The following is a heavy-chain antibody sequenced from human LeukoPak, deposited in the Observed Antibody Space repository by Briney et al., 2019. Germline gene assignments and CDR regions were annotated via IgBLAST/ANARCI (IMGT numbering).Heavy chain of an antibody. D-gene: IGHD4-17*01. J-gene: IGHJ4*02. CDR3: AKDGGDYQFDY. Sequence: GGSLRLSCAASGFTFSSYAISWVRQAPGKGLEWVSAVSGRVIRTNYADSVKGRFTISRDNSKNTLYLQMNSLRAEDTAVYYCAKDGGDYQFDYWGQGTLVTVSS. V-gene: IGHV3-23*01. CDR1: GFTFSSYA. CDR2: VSGRVIRT.